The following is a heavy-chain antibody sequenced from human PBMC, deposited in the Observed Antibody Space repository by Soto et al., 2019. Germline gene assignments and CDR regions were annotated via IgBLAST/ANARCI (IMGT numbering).Heavy chain of an antibody. V-gene: IGHV4-30-2*01. D-gene: IGHD6-6*01. CDR3: ASFYSSSTGTFFDY. CDR1: GGPISMDGYS. J-gene: IGHJ4*02. Sequence: LSLNCAVSGGPISMDGYSWSWIRQPPGKGLEWIGYIYHSGSTYYNPSLKSRVTLSVDRSKNQFSLKLSSVTAADAAVYYCASFYSSSTGTFFDYWGKGTLVINSS. CDR2: IYHSGST.